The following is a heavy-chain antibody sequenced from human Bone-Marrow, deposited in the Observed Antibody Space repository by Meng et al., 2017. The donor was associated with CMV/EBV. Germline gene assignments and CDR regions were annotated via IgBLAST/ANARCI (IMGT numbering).Heavy chain of an antibody. CDR1: GFTFSSYG. V-gene: IGHV3-33*01. CDR2: IWYDGSNK. D-gene: IGHD2-15*01. CDR3: GGLAIGYCSGGNCDGFDY. J-gene: IGHJ4*02. Sequence: GESLKISCAASGFTFSSYGMHWVRQAPGKGLEWVAVIWYDGSNKYYADSVKGRFTISRDNSKNTLYLQMNSLRAEDTAVYYCGGLAIGYCSGGNCDGFDYWGQGTLVTVSS.